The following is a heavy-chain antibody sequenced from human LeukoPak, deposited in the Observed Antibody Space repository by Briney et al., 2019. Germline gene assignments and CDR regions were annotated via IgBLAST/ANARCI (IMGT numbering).Heavy chain of an antibody. V-gene: IGHV4-59*01. D-gene: IGHD2-15*01. CDR1: GVSISSYH. CDR2: IYYSGST. J-gene: IGHJ4*02. CDR3: ARKDGDY. Sequence: PSETLSLTCTVSGVSISSYHWSWIRQSPGKGLEWIGYIYYSGSTNYNPSLKSRVTISVDTSKNQLSLKLSSVTAADTAVYYCARKDGDYWGQGILVTVSS.